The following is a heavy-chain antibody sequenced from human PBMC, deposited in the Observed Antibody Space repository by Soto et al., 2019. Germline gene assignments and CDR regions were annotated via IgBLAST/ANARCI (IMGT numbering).Heavy chain of an antibody. Sequence: PGWSLRLSCAASGFTFSSYAMSWVRQAPGKGLEWVSAISGSGGSTYYADSVKGRFTISRDNSKNTLYLQMSSLRAEDTAVYYCAKISGGWQPGPDYWGQGTLVTVSS. J-gene: IGHJ4*02. CDR2: ISGSGGST. CDR3: AKISGGWQPGPDY. CDR1: GFTFSSYA. V-gene: IGHV3-23*01. D-gene: IGHD6-19*01.